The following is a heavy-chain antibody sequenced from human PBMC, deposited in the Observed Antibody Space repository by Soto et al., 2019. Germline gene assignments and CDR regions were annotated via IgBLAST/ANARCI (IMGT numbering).Heavy chain of an antibody. CDR2: INHSGST. V-gene: IGHV4-34*01. Sequence: QVQLQQWGVGLLKPSETLSLTCAVYGGSFSGYYWSWIRQPPGKGLEWIGEINHSGSTNYNPSLKSRVTISVDTSKNQFSLKLSSVNAADTAVYYCARGRIWLLWFGESDGFDYWGQGTLVTVSS. CDR1: GGSFSGYY. CDR3: ARGRIWLLWFGESDGFDY. D-gene: IGHD3-10*01. J-gene: IGHJ4*02.